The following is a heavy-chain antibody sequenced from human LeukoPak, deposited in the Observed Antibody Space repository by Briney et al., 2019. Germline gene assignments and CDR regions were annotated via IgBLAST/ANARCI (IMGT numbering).Heavy chain of an antibody. CDR1: GYTLTELS. J-gene: IGHJ4*02. CDR3: ATEGYNLDGFDY. CDR2: FDPEDGET. D-gene: IGHD5-24*01. Sequence: ASVKVSCKVSGYTLTELSMHWVRQAPGKGLEWMGGFDPEDGETIYAQKFQGRVTMTEDTSTDTAYMELSSLRSEDTAVYYCATEGYNLDGFDYWGQGTLVTVSS. V-gene: IGHV1-24*01.